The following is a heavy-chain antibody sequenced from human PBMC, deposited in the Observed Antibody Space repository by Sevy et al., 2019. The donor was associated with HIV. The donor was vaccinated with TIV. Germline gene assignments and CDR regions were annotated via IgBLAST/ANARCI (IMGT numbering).Heavy chain of an antibody. CDR1: GFTFSSYI. J-gene: IGHJ4*02. D-gene: IGHD5-18*01. Sequence: GGSLRLSCAASGFTFSSYIMNWVRQAPGMGLEWVSSISSGGDYIYYTNSVKGRFTISRDNAKNSLYLHMNSLRAGDTAVYYCARDEYSYASGFDYWGQGTLVTVSS. V-gene: IGHV3-21*01. CDR3: ARDEYSYASGFDY. CDR2: ISSGGDYI.